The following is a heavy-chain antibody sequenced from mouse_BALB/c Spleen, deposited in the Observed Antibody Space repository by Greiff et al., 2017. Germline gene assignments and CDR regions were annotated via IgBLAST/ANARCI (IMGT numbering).Heavy chain of an antibody. V-gene: IGHV1-4*02. J-gene: IGHJ1*01. CDR2: INPSSGYT. CDR1: GYTFTSYT. Sequence: QVQLKQSAAELARPGASVKMSCKASGYTFTSYTMHWVKQRPGQGLEWIGYINPSSGYTEYNQKFKDKTTLTADKSSSTAYMQLSSLTSEDSAVYYCARSSYGNRYWYFDVWGAGTTVTVSS. CDR3: ARSSYGNRYWYFDV. D-gene: IGHD2-10*01.